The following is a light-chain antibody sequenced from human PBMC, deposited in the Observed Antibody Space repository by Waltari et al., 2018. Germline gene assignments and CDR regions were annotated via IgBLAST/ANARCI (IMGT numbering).Light chain of an antibody. Sequence: EIVLTQSPGTLSLSPGERATLSCRASQSIGSNYLAWYQQRPGQAPRILIYASSSRATGVPDRFSGSGSGTDFSLTISRLEPEDFGVYYCQQYRSSPWTFGQGTKVEIK. CDR2: ASS. V-gene: IGKV3-20*01. J-gene: IGKJ1*01. CDR1: QSIGSNY. CDR3: QQYRSSPWT.